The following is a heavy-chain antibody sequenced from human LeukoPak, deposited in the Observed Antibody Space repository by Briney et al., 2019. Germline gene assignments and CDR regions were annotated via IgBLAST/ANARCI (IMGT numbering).Heavy chain of an antibody. V-gene: IGHV3-23*01. CDR3: TTDPSSLRYFDWLLGFDY. J-gene: IGHJ4*02. CDR2: ISAGGGST. D-gene: IGHD3-9*01. CDR1: GFTFSSYA. Sequence: GGSLRLSCAASGFTFSSYAMSWVRQAPGKGLEWVSAISAGGGSTYYADTVKGRFTISRDNSKNTLYLQMNSLKTEDTAVYYCTTDPSSLRYFDWLLGFDYWGQGTLVTVSS.